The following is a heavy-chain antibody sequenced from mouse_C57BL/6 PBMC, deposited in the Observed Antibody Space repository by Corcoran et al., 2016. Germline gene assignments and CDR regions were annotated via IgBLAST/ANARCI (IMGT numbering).Heavy chain of an antibody. CDR2: INPYNGGT. Sequence: EVQLQQSGPVLVKHGASVKMSCKASGYTFTDYYMNWVKQSHGKSLEWIGVINPYNGGTSYNQKFKGKATLTVNKSSSTAYMELNSLTSADSVVYYCASRYAASFAYWGQGTLVTVSA. CDR3: ASRYAASFAY. D-gene: IGHD1-1*01. CDR1: GYTFTDYY. V-gene: IGHV1-19*01. J-gene: IGHJ3*01.